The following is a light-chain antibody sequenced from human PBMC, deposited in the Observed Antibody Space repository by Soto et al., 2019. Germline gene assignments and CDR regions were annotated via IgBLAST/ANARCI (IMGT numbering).Light chain of an antibody. CDR2: QDN. CDR3: RAWDSNTNYV. Sequence: SYELTQPPSVSVSPGQTASITCSGEKLGDKFAWWYQQKPGQSPVLVISQDNKRPSGIPERFSGSNSGNTATLTISGTQAMDEADYYCRAWDSNTNYVFGSGTKVTVL. J-gene: IGLJ1*01. CDR1: KLGDKF. V-gene: IGLV3-1*01.